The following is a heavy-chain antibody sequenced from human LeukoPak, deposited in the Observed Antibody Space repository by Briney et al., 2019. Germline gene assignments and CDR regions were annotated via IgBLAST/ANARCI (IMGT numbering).Heavy chain of an antibody. CDR2: IKSKTDGGTT. D-gene: IGHD4-17*01. Sequence: GGSLRLSCAASGFTFSNAWMSWVRQAPGKGLEWVGRIKSKTDGGTTDYAAPVKGRFTISRDDSKNTLYLQMNSLKTEDTAVYYCTTDLPVTVSRDYWGRGTLVTVSS. CDR1: GFTFSNAW. J-gene: IGHJ4*02. V-gene: IGHV3-15*01. CDR3: TTDLPVTVSRDY.